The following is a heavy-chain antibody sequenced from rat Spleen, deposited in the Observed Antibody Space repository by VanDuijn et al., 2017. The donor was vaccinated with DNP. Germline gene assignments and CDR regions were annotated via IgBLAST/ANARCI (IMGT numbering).Heavy chain of an antibody. J-gene: IGHJ3*01. CDR3: APSTGAY. V-gene: IGHV5S10*01. D-gene: IGHD1-2*01. Sequence: EVQLVESGGGLVQPGRSLKLSCTASGFTFSDYYMAWVRQAPTKGLEWVAYIIYDGSRTYYRDSVKGRFTISRDNAKSTLYLQMDRLRSEDTATYYCAPSTGAYWSQGTLVTVSS. CDR2: IIYDGSRT. CDR1: GFTFSDYY.